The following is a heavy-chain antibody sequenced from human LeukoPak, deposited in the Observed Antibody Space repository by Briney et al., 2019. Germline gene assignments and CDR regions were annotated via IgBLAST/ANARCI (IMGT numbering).Heavy chain of an antibody. V-gene: IGHV1-46*01. J-gene: IGHJ4*02. D-gene: IGHD3-22*01. CDR1: GYTFTSYY. Sequence: ASVKVSCKASGYTFTSYYMHWVRQAPGQGLEWMGIINPSGGSTSYAQKFQGRVTMTRDTSTSTVYMELSSLRSEDTAVYYCARDRRYQNYYDSIGPPDYWGQGTPVTVSS. CDR3: ARDRRYQNYYDSIGPPDY. CDR2: INPSGGST.